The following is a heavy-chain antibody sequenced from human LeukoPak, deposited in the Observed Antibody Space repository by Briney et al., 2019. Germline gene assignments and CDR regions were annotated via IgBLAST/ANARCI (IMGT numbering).Heavy chain of an antibody. CDR3: ARAPDHIVXVPAAMGYYYYGMDV. Sequence: ASVKVSCKASGYTFTGYYMHWVRQAPGQGLEWMGWVNPNSGGTNYAQKFQGRVTMTRDTSISTAYMELSRLRSDDTAVYYCARAPDHIVXVPAAMGYYYYGMDVWGQGTTVTVSS. V-gene: IGHV1-2*02. D-gene: IGHD2-2*01. CDR2: VNPNSGGT. CDR1: GYTFTGYY. J-gene: IGHJ6*02.